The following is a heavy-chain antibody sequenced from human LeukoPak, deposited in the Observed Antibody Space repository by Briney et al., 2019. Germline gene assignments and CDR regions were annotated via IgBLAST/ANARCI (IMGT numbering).Heavy chain of an antibody. CDR3: AKDGGADLHSTPWRGDFDY. D-gene: IGHD3-10*01. J-gene: IGHJ4*02. CDR1: GFTFEHYA. V-gene: IGHV3-43*02. CDR2: ISGNGDTT. Sequence: GGSLRLPCAASGFTFEHYAMHWVRQVAGKGLEWVSQISGNGDTTNYGHSVRGRFTISRDNSKNSLYLQMNSLRTEDTAFYYCAKDGGADLHSTPWRGDFDYWGLGTLVTVSS.